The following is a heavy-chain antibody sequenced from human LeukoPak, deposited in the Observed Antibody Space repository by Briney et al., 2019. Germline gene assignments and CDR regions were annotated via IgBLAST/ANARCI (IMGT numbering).Heavy chain of an antibody. CDR3: ARDSSGYYEGNAFDI. Sequence: SETLSLTCTVSGGSISSYYWSWVRQPPGKGLEWIGYIYYSGSTNYNPSLKSRVTISVDTSKNQFSLKLSSVTAADTAVYYCARDSSGYYEGNAFDIWGQGTMVTVSS. J-gene: IGHJ3*02. CDR2: IYYSGST. CDR1: GGSISSYY. D-gene: IGHD3-22*01. V-gene: IGHV4-59*12.